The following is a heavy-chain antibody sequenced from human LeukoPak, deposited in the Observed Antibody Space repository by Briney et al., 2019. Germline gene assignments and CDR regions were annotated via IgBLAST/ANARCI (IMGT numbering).Heavy chain of an antibody. CDR2: INHSGST. CDR3: ARGLSRRYCSSTSCYRPDYYYYYGMDV. Sequence: SETPSLTCAVHGGSFSGYYWSWIRQPPGKGLEWIGEINHSGSTNYNPSLKSRVTISVDTSKNQFSLKLSSVTAADTAVYYCARGLSRRYCSSTSCYRPDYYYYYGMDVWGQGTTVTVSS. V-gene: IGHV4-34*01. D-gene: IGHD2-2*01. CDR1: GGSFSGYY. J-gene: IGHJ6*02.